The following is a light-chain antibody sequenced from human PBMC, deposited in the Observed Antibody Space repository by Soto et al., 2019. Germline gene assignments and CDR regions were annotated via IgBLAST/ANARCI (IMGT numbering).Light chain of an antibody. J-gene: IGKJ1*01. CDR2: DAS. V-gene: IGKV1-5*01. CDR3: QQYNSYPWT. CDR1: QSISSW. Sequence: DIQMTQSLSTLSASVGDRVTITCRASQSISSWLAWYQQKPGKAPKLLIYDASNLESGVPSRFSGSGSGTEFTLTISSLQPDDFATYYCQQYNSYPWTFGQGTKVDIK.